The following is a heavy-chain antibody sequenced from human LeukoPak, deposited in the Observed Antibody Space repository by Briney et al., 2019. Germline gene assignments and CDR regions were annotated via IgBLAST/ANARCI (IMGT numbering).Heavy chain of an antibody. D-gene: IGHD6-13*01. CDR2: SSYSGST. CDR3: ARGVPAAGSIRFDP. V-gene: IGHV4-59*12. Sequence: PSETLSLTCTVSGGSISSYYWSWIRQPPGKGLEWIGYSSYSGSTNYNPSLKSRVTISVDKSKNQFSLILNSVTAADTAVYYCARGVPAAGSIRFDPWGQGTLVTVSS. CDR1: GGSISSYY. J-gene: IGHJ5*02.